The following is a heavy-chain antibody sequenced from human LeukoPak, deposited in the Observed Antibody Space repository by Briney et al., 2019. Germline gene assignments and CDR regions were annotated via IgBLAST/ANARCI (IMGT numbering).Heavy chain of an antibody. J-gene: IGHJ5*02. V-gene: IGHV4-59*01. CDR1: GASISSYC. Sequence: PSETLSLTCTVSGASISSYCWSWIRQSPGKGLEWIGHICHSGSTNNNPSLKSRVTISVDTSKNQFSLNLSSVTTADTAVYYCARRRNSWFDHWGQGTLVSISS. CDR3: ARRRNSWFDH. CDR2: ICHSGST.